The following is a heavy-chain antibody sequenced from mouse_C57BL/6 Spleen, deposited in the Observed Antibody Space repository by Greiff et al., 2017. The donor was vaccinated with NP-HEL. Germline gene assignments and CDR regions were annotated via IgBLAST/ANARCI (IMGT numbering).Heavy chain of an antibody. CDR1: GFTFSDYG. J-gene: IGHJ4*01. D-gene: IGHD1-1*01. Sequence: EVHLVESGGGLVKPGGSLKLSCAASGFTFSDYGMHWVRQAPEKGLEWVAYISSGSSTIYYADTVKGRFTISRDNAKNTLFLQMTSLRSEDTAMYYCARPVTTVVAPMDYWGQGTSVTVSS. CDR2: ISSGSSTI. V-gene: IGHV5-17*01. CDR3: ARPVTTVVAPMDY.